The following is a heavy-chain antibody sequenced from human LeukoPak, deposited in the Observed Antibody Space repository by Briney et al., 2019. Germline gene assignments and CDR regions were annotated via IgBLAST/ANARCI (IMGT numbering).Heavy chain of an antibody. D-gene: IGHD3-9*01. CDR1: GYTFTGYY. CDR2: INPNSGGT. Sequence: ASVKVSCKASGYTFTGYYMHWVRQAPGQGLEWMGWINPNSGGTNYAQKFQGRVTMTRDTSISTAYMELSRLRSDDTAVYYCARVGPDILTGYHAFDIWGQGTMVTVSS. V-gene: IGHV1-2*02. J-gene: IGHJ3*02. CDR3: ARVGPDILTGYHAFDI.